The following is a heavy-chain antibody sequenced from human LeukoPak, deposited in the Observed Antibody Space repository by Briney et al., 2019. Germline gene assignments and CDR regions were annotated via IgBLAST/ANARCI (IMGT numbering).Heavy chain of an antibody. V-gene: IGHV1-69*13. D-gene: IGHD6-6*01. CDR1: GYTLTGYH. CDR2: IIPIFGTA. CDR3: ARGAKEQLAVAYYYYYYGMDV. Sequence: ASVKVSCKASGYTLTGYHMHWVRQAPGQGLEWMGGIIPIFGTANYAQKFQGRVTITADESTSTAYMELSSLRSEDTAVYYCARGAKEQLAVAYYYYYYGMDVWGQGTTVTVSS. J-gene: IGHJ6*02.